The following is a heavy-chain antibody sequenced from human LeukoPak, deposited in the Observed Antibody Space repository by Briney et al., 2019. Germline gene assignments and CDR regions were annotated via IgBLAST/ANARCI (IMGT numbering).Heavy chain of an antibody. CDR2: ISDSGGAT. Sequence: GGSLRLSCAASGFTFSSYGMHWVRQAPGKGLEWVAVISDSGGATYYTDSVKGRFTISRDNSKNTLYVQMNSLRAEDTAVYYCASMGILGATRGMDVWGQGTTVTVSS. V-gene: IGHV3-23*01. CDR1: GFTFSSYG. D-gene: IGHD1-26*01. CDR3: ASMGILGATRGMDV. J-gene: IGHJ6*02.